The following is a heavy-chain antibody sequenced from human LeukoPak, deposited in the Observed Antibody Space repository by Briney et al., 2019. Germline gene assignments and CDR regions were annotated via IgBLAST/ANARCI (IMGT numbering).Heavy chain of an antibody. Sequence: SETLSLTCTVSGGSISRGGEYWAWLRPPPGKGREGVGYIDDSGRTYDNPAQKRRATISANTSKNVFSLKMNSMTAADTAMYYCARVQFLPLDVFNFWGQGTMVTVSS. CDR1: GGSISRGGEY. J-gene: IGHJ3*01. CDR2: IDDSGRT. V-gene: IGHV4-61*03. CDR3: ARVQFLPLDVFNF.